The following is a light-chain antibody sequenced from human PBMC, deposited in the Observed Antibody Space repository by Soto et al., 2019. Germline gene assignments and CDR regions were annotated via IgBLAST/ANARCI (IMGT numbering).Light chain of an antibody. V-gene: IGKV1-5*01. CDR3: QQYNSYSRT. CDR1: QSISSW. CDR2: DAS. Sequence: DIQMTQSPSTLSASVGDRVTITCRASQSISSWLAWYQQKPGKAPKLLIYDASSLESGVPSRFSGSGSGTEFTLTISSLQPDDFATYYCQQYNSYSRTVXQGTKV. J-gene: IGKJ1*01.